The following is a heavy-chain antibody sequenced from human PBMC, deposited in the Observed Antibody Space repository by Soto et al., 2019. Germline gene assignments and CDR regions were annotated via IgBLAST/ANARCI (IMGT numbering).Heavy chain of an antibody. CDR1: GLTFSGHA. Sequence: PGGFLRLSCAASGLTFSGHAMTWVRQSPGRGLEWVSTISESGDTTYYADSVKGRFTISRDNSKNTLFLQMNSLRVEDTAVYYCVPGSSGAVGEDRWGQGTLVTVSS. CDR3: VPGSSGAVGEDR. CDR2: ISESGDTT. J-gene: IGHJ5*02. D-gene: IGHD3-16*01. V-gene: IGHV3-23*01.